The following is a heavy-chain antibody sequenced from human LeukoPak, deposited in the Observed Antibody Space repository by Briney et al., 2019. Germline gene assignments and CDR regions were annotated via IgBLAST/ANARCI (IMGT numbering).Heavy chain of an antibody. CDR2: ISDDGSNK. J-gene: IGHJ4*02. D-gene: IGHD3-16*01. CDR1: GFTFSSYA. Sequence: PGGSLRLSCAASGFTFSSYAMHWVRQAPGKGLEWVAVISDDGSNKYYADSVKGRFTISRDNSKNTLYLQMNSLRAEDTAVYYCAREGHDTWGGLNLDYWGQGTLVTVSS. V-gene: IGHV3-30*04. CDR3: AREGHDTWGGLNLDY.